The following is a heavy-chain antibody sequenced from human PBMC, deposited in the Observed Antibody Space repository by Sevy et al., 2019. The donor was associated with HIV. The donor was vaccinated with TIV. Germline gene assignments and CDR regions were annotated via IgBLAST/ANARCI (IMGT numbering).Heavy chain of an antibody. D-gene: IGHD4-17*01. Sequence: SETLSLTCTVSGGSVSSGSYYWSWIRQPPGKGLEWIGYIYYSGSTNYNPSLKSRVTISVDTSKNQFSLKLSSVTAADTAVYYCARDIGGDYDHYYYYGMGVWGQGTTVTVSS. CDR3: ARDIGGDYDHYYYYGMGV. J-gene: IGHJ6*02. CDR1: GGSVSSGSYY. CDR2: IYYSGST. V-gene: IGHV4-61*01.